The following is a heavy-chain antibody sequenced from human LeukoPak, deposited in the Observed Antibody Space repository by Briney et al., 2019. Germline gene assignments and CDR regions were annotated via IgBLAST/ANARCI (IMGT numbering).Heavy chain of an antibody. CDR3: ARDHGYYYGMDV. CDR1: GGSISGYY. Sequence: SETLSLTCTVSGGSISGYYWNWIRQPPGKGLEYIGYISYTGSTNYNPSLKSRVTISVDTSKNQFSLKLSSVTAADTAVYYCARDHGYYYGMDVWGQGTTVTVSS. J-gene: IGHJ6*02. V-gene: IGHV4-59*01. CDR2: ISYTGST.